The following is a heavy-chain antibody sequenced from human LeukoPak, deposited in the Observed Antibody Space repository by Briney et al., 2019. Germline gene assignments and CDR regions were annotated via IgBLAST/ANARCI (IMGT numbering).Heavy chain of an antibody. Sequence: SETLSLTCTVSGGSISSSSYYWGWFRQPPGQGPEWIAYIYYNGFTQYTPSLRSRVTISGDTSKNQFSLKLSSVTAADTAVYYCARIGREPRPNWFDPWGQGTLVIVSS. CDR3: ARIGREPRPNWFDP. CDR2: IYYNGFT. V-gene: IGHV4-39*07. J-gene: IGHJ5*02. CDR1: GGSISSSSYY. D-gene: IGHD1-14*01.